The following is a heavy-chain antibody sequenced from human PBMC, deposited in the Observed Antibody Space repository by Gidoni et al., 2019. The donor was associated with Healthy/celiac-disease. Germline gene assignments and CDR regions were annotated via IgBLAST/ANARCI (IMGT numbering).Heavy chain of an antibody. CDR3: TTDYYDSSGYYFLTDY. D-gene: IGHD3-22*01. Sequence: EVQLVESGGGLVMPGGSLRLTCAASGFTFSNAWMSWVRQAPGKGLEWVGRIKSKTDGGTTDYAAPVKGRFTISRDDSKNTLYLQMNSLKTEDTAVYYCTTDYYDSSGYYFLTDYWGQGTLVTVSS. J-gene: IGHJ4*02. V-gene: IGHV3-15*01. CDR2: IKSKTDGGTT. CDR1: GFTFSNAW.